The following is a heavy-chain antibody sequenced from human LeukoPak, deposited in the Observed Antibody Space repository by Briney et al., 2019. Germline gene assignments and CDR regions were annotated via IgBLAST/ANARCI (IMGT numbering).Heavy chain of an antibody. D-gene: IGHD2-2*03. CDR2: INWNGGST. CDR1: GFTFDDYG. V-gene: IGHV3-20*04. CDR3: ARDLGNCSSTSCPIDY. Sequence: PGGSLRLSCAASGFTFDDYGMSWVRQAPGKGLEWVSGINWNGGSTGYADSVKGRFTISRDNAKNSLYLQMNSLRAEDTALYYCARDLGNCSSTSCPIDYWGQGTLVTVSS. J-gene: IGHJ4*02.